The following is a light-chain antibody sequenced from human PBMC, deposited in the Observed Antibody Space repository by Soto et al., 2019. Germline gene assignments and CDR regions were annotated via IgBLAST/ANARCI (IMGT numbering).Light chain of an antibody. V-gene: IGKV1-27*01. CDR2: AAS. J-gene: IGKJ3*01. Sequence: DIQMTQSPSSLSASRGDRVTITCRASQGITDVLAWYQQKPGKVPKLLIYAASTLQSGVPSRFSGSGSGTDFTLTISSLQPEAVATYYCHKYNSAPFAFGPGTKVDIK. CDR1: QGITDV. CDR3: HKYNSAPFA.